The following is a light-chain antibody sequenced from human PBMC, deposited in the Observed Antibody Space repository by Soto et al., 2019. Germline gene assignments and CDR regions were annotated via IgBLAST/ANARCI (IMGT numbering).Light chain of an antibody. CDR2: KAS. CDR3: QQASSFPFT. Sequence: DIQMTQSPSSVSASVGDRVTITCRASQVISRWLVWYQQKPGKAPKILIYKASTLQSGVPSRFSSSASGTEFTLTISRLLPEDFATYYCQQASSFPFTFGGGTEVEIK. V-gene: IGKV1-12*01. J-gene: IGKJ4*01. CDR1: QVISRW.